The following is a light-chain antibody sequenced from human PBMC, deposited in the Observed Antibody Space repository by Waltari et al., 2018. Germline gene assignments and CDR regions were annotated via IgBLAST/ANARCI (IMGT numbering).Light chain of an antibody. CDR1: QSCTMY. CDR2: DAS. CDR3: QHRSNWRTYT. Sequence: EIVLTQSPATLSLSPGERATLSCRASQSCTMYLAWYQQKPGHAPTLLIHDASSRATGIPARFGGSGSRTDFTLTISSLEPEDFAVYYCQHRSNWRTYTFGQGTKVEIK. J-gene: IGKJ2*01. V-gene: IGKV3-11*01.